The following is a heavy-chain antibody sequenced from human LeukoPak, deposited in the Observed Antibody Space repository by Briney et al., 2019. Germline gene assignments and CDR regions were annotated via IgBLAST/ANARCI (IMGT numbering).Heavy chain of an antibody. CDR1: GASISTDKYF. CDR3: ARGLHTINFDY. CDR2: IYTSGTT. Sequence: SQTLSLTCNVSGASISTDKYFWSWIRQPAGKGLEWIGRIYTSGTTNYNPSLKSRVTMSVDTSKSQFSLRLSSVTAADTAVYYCARGLHTINFDYWGQGTLVTVSS. V-gene: IGHV4-61*02. J-gene: IGHJ4*02. D-gene: IGHD4-11*01.